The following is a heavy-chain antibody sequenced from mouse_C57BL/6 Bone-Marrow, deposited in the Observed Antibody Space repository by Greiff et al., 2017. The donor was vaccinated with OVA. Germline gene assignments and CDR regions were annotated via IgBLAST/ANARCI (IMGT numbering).Heavy chain of an antibody. V-gene: IGHV1-63*01. D-gene: IGHD1-1*01. J-gene: IGHJ2*01. CDR1: GYTFTNYW. CDR2: IYPGGGYT. Sequence: QVQLQQSGAELVRPGTSVKMSCKASGYTFTNYWIGWAKQRPGHGLEWIGDIYPGGGYTNYNEKFKGKATLTADKSSSTAYMQFSSLTSEDSAIYYCARWNYGRSLYYFDYWGQGTTLTVSS. CDR3: ARWNYGRSLYYFDY.